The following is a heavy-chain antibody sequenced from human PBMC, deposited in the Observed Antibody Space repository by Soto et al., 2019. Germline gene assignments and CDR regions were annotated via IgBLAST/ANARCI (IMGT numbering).Heavy chain of an antibody. CDR2: INSDGSST. D-gene: IGHD3-22*01. J-gene: IGHJ4*02. CDR3: ATEAYYYDNYFDY. V-gene: IGHV3-74*01. Sequence: GGSLRLSCAASGFTFSSYWMHWVRQAPGKGLVWVSRINSDGSSTSYADSVKGRFTISRDNAKNTLYLRMNSLRAEDTAVYYCATEAYYYDNYFDYWGQGTLVTVSS. CDR1: GFTFSSYW.